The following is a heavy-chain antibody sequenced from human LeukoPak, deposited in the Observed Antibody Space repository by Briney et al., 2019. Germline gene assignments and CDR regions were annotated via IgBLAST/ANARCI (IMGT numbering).Heavy chain of an antibody. V-gene: IGHV3-48*02. D-gene: IGHD4-17*01. CDR3: ARDYYGDYSFDY. CDR2: ISSSSSTI. CDR1: GLTFTTYS. J-gene: IGHJ4*02. Sequence: GGSLRLSCAASGLTFTTYSMNWVRQAPGKGLEWVSYISSSSSTIYYADSVKGRFTISRDNAKNSLYLQMNSLRDEDTAVYYCARDYYGDYSFDYWGQGTLVTVSS.